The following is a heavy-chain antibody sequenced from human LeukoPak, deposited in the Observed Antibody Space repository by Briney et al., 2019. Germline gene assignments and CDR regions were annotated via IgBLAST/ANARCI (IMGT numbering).Heavy chain of an antibody. Sequence: SETLSLTCAVYGGSFSGYYWSWIRQPPGKGLEWIGEINHSGSTNYNPSLKSRVTISVDTSKNQFSLKLSSVTAADTAVYYCARGYYDSRHFDYWGRGTLVTVSS. D-gene: IGHD3-22*01. CDR2: INHSGST. J-gene: IGHJ4*02. CDR3: ARGYYDSRHFDY. V-gene: IGHV4-34*01. CDR1: GGSFSGYY.